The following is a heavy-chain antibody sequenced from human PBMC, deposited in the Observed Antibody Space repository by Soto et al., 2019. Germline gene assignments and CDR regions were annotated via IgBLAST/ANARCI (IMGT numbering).Heavy chain of an antibody. V-gene: IGHV2-5*02. Sequence: QITLKESGPTLVKPTQTLTLTCTFSGFSLSTSGVGVGWIRQPPGTALEWLALIYWDDDKRYSPSLKSRLTITKDTSKKQAVLTITKMAPVDTATYYCAHKRDNIVVVVAGPGDAFEIWGQGTMVTVSS. CDR3: AHKRDNIVVVVAGPGDAFEI. D-gene: IGHD2-15*01. J-gene: IGHJ3*02. CDR1: GFSLSTSGVG. CDR2: IYWDDDK.